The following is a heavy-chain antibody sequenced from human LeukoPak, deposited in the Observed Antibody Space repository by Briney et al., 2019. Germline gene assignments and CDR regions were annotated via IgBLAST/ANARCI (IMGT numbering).Heavy chain of an antibody. CDR3: ARGGGSDAFDI. D-gene: IGHD3-16*01. CDR1: GYSISSGYY. J-gene: IGHJ3*02. CDR2: IYYSGST. Sequence: SEALSLTCTVSGYSISSGYYWGWIRQPPGKGLEWIGYIYYSGSTNYNPSLKSRVTISVDTSKNQFSLKLSSVTAADTAVYYCARGGGSDAFDIWGQGTMVTVSS. V-gene: IGHV4-61*01.